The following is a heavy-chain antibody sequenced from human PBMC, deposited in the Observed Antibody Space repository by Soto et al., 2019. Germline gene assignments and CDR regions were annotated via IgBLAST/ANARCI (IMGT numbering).Heavy chain of an antibody. Sequence: SETLSLTCTVSGGSISSYFYIWVRQPPGKGLEWIGSVYYTGTTDYNPSLKSRVTISVDTSKTQFPLNLRSVTAADTAVYYCARDLAAVPRAFDYWGRGTLVTVSS. J-gene: IGHJ4*02. CDR2: VYYTGTT. CDR1: GGSISSYF. V-gene: IGHV4-59*01. D-gene: IGHD6-13*01. CDR3: ARDLAAVPRAFDY.